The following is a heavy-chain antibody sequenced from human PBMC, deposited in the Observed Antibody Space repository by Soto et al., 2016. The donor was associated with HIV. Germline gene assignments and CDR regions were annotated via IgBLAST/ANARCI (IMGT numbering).Heavy chain of an antibody. CDR2: IIPSFRRA. J-gene: IGHJ4*02. CDR1: GGTFNNHV. D-gene: IGHD5-12*01. V-gene: IGHV1-69*10. Sequence: QVQLVQSGAEVKKPGSSVKVSCKASGGTFNNHVISWVRQAPGQGLEWMGGIIPSFRRANYAQKFQGRVTITADKSTNTAYMELSSLRSEDTAVYYCARPRRNRDGYNSDFDYWGQGTLVTVSS. CDR3: ARPRRNRDGYNSDFDY.